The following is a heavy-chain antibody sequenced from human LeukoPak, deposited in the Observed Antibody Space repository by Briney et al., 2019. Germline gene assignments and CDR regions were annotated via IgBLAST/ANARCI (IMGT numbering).Heavy chain of an antibody. J-gene: IGHJ6*02. CDR2: IYYSGST. CDR1: GGSISSYY. CDR3: ARDEGSGSAGTGYYYYGMDV. V-gene: IGHV4-59*12. Sequence: PSETLSLTCTVSGGSISSYYWSWIRQPPGKGLEWTGYIYYSGSTNYNPSLKSRVTISVDTSKNQFSLKLSSVTAADTAAYYCARDEGSGSAGTGYYYYGMDVWGQGTTVTVSS. D-gene: IGHD3-10*01.